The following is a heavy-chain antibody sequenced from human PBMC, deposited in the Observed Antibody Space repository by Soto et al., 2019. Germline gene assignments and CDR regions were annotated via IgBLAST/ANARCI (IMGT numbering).Heavy chain of an antibody. CDR1: GGSISRGGYY. CDR3: ARKDSGYADYMDV. D-gene: IGHD5-12*01. J-gene: IGHJ6*03. V-gene: IGHV4-31*03. CDR2: IYYRGGT. Sequence: QVQLQESGPGLVKPSQTLSLTCTVSGGSISRGGYYWSWIRQHPGKGLEWIGYIYYRGGTYYNTSLKSRVTISVDTSENQFSLRLSSVTAADTAVYYCARKDSGYADYMDVWGKGTTVTVSS.